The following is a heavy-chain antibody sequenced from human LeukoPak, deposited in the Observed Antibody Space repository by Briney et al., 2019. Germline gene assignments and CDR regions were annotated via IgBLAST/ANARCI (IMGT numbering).Heavy chain of an antibody. CDR3: AKDMITMVRGVILHYYYGMDV. V-gene: IGHV3-23*01. CDR2: ISGSGGST. CDR1: GFTFSSYA. D-gene: IGHD3-10*01. Sequence: GGSLRLSCAASGFTFSSYAMSWLRQAPGKGLEWVSAISGSGGSTYYADSVKGRFTISRENSKNTLYLQMNSLRAEYTAVYYCAKDMITMVRGVILHYYYGMDVWGQGTTVTVSS. J-gene: IGHJ6*02.